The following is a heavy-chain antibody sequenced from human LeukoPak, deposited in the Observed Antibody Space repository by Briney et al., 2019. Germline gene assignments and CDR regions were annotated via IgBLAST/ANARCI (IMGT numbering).Heavy chain of an antibody. J-gene: IGHJ4*02. V-gene: IGHV3-9*01. CDR1: GFTFDDYA. CDR3: AKDEGLDY. CDR2: ISWNSGSI. Sequence: GGSLRLSCAASGFTFDDYAMHWVRHAPGKGLEWVSGISWNSGSIGYADSVKGRFTISRDNAKNSLYLQMNSLRAEDTALYYCAKDEGLDYWGQGTLVTVSS.